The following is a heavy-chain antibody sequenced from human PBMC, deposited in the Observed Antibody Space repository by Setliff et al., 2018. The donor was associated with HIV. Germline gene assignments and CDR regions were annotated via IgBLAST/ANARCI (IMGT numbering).Heavy chain of an antibody. CDR1: GYSISSGYY. CDR2: LHHSGTI. CDR3: ARGWVRGPIISPGTYFSYGLDV. Sequence: SETLSLTCAVSGYSISSGYYWGWIRQPPGKGLEWIGTLHHSGTIYYNPSLKSRVTISLDTSKNQFSLKLTSMTAADTAVYYCARGWVRGPIISPGTYFSYGLDVWGQGTPVTVSS. D-gene: IGHD3-10*01. V-gene: IGHV4-38-2*01. J-gene: IGHJ6*02.